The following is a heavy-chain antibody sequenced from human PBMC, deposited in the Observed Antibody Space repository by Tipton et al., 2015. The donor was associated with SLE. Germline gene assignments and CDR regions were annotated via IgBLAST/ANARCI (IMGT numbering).Heavy chain of an antibody. CDR1: GSTFSNYA. V-gene: IGHV3-23*01. CDR2: ISGSGLRT. D-gene: IGHD7-27*01. CDR3: AKDQAGQTGDCFDV. J-gene: IGHJ3*01. Sequence: SLRLSCAASGSTFSNYAMTWVRQAPGKGLEWVSAISGSGLRTYYAGSVKGRFTISRDNSKDTLSLQMTSLRPEDTAVYYCAKDQAGQTGDCFDVWGQGTMVTVSS.